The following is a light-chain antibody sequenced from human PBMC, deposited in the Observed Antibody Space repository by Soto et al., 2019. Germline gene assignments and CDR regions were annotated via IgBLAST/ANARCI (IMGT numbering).Light chain of an antibody. V-gene: IGLV2-14*01. CDR3: SSYTSTNTIYV. CDR1: SSDVGGFNY. CDR2: DVS. Sequence: QSVLTQPASVSGSPGQSITISCTGTSSDVGGFNYVSWYQQHPGKAPKLMIYDVSNRPSGVSNRFSGSKSANTASLTISGLQAEDEADYYCSSYTSTNTIYVFGTGTKVTVL. J-gene: IGLJ1*01.